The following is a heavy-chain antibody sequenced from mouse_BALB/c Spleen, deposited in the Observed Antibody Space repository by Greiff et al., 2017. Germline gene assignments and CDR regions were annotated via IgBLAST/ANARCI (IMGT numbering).Heavy chain of an antibody. Sequence: EVKLQESGPELVKPGASVKISCKASGYSFTGYYMHWVKQSHVKSLEWIGRINPYNGATSYNQNFKDKASLTVDKSSSTAYMELHSLTSEDSAVYYCARWGNYEDYWYFDVWGAGTTVTVSS. CDR2: INPYNGAT. CDR1: GYSFTGYY. V-gene: IGHV1-31*01. CDR3: ARWGNYEDYWYFDV. D-gene: IGHD2-1*01. J-gene: IGHJ1*01.